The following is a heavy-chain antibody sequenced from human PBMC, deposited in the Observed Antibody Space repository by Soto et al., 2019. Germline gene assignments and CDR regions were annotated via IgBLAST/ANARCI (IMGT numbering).Heavy chain of an antibody. J-gene: IGHJ6*02. V-gene: IGHV4-4*02. CDR1: GGSISSSNW. D-gene: IGHD3-22*01. CDR3: ARMIVVAKYYGMDV. CDR2: IYHSGST. Sequence: SETLSLTCAVSGGSISSSNWWSWVRQPPGKGLEWIGEIYHSGSTNYNPSLKSRVTISVDKSKNQFPLKLSSVTAADTAVYYCARMIVVAKYYGMDVWGQGTTVTVSS.